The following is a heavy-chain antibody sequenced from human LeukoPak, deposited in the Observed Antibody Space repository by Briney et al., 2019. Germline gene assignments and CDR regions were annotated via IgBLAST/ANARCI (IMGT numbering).Heavy chain of an antibody. Sequence: SETLSLTCTVSGGSISSGSYYWSWIRQPPGKGLEWIGEINHSGSTNYNPSLKSRVTISVDTSKNQFSLKLSSVTAADTAVYYCARGKYDFWSRPFDYWGQGTLVTVSS. V-gene: IGHV4-39*07. CDR2: INHSGST. CDR1: GGSISSGSYY. J-gene: IGHJ4*02. D-gene: IGHD3-3*01. CDR3: ARGKYDFWSRPFDY.